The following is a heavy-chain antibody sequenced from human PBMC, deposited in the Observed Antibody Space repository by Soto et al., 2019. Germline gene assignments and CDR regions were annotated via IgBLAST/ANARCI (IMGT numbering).Heavy chain of an antibody. V-gene: IGHV4-34*01. Sequence: SETLSLTCAVYGGSFSGYYWSWIRQPPGKGLEWIGEINHSGSTNYNPPLKSRVTISVDTSKNQFSLKLSSVTAADTAVYYCASARGGLGGFDYWGQGTLVTVSS. J-gene: IGHJ4*02. CDR2: INHSGST. CDR1: GGSFSGYY. CDR3: ASARGGLGGFDY. D-gene: IGHD5-12*01.